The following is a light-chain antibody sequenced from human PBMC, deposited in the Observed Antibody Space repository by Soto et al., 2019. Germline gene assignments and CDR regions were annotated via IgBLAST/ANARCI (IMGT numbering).Light chain of an antibody. CDR1: TGAVTSGHY. J-gene: IGLJ1*01. CDR3: LLIYPGVGEV. CDR2: DTS. V-gene: IGLV7-46*01. Sequence: QTVVTQEPSLTVSPGGTVTLTCVSSTGAVTSGHYPHWFQQKSGQAPRTLIYDTSNRHSWTPARFSGSLLGGKAALTLSDAQPEDEADYYCLLIYPGVGEVFGTGTKVTVL.